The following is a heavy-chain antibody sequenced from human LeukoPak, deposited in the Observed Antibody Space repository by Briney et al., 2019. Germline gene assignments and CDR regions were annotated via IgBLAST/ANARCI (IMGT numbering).Heavy chain of an antibody. CDR2: IYYSGST. D-gene: IGHD6-19*01. Sequence: SETLSLTCTVSGGSISSYYWSWIRQPPGKGLEWIGYIYYSGSTNYNPSLKSRVTISVDTSKNQFSLKLSSVTAADTAVYYCARSSGVTNNWFDPWGQGTLVTVSS. CDR3: ARSSGVTNNWFDP. J-gene: IGHJ5*02. CDR1: GGSISSYY. V-gene: IGHV4-59*01.